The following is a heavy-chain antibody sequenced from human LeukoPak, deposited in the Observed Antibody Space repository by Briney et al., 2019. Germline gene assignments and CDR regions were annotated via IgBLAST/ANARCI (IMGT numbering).Heavy chain of an antibody. CDR1: GYTFTSYG. CDR2: ISAYNGNT. V-gene: IGHV1-18*01. Sequence: AASVKVSCKASGYTFTSYGISWVRQAPGQGLEWMGWISAYNGNTNYAQKLQGRVTMTTDTSTSPAYMELRSLRSDDTAVYYCARDFFSGYDRSGWFDPWGQGTLVTVSS. D-gene: IGHD5-12*01. CDR3: ARDFFSGYDRSGWFDP. J-gene: IGHJ5*02.